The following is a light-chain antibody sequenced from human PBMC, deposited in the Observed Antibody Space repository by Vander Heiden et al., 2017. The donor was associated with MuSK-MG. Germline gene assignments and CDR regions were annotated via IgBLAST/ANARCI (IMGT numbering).Light chain of an antibody. Sequence: SSELTQDPAVSVALGQTVKITCQGDSLRSSSASWYQQKPGQAPELVLFDKNNRPSGIPDRFSGSTSGNTASLTISGAQAEDEDDYYCYSRDNNGVLFGGGTKMTVL. CDR1: SLRSSS. CDR3: YSRDNNGVL. V-gene: IGLV3-19*01. J-gene: IGLJ3*02. CDR2: DKN.